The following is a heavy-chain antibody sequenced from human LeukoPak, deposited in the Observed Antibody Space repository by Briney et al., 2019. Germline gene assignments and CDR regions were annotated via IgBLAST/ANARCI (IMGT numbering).Heavy chain of an antibody. Sequence: PGGSLRLSCAASGSTFDDYAMHWVRQAPGKGLEWVSGISWNSGSIGYADSVKGRFTISRDNAKNSLYLQMNSLRAEDTAVYYCARDGDWNYDYFDYWGQGTLVTVSS. CDR1: GSTFDDYA. V-gene: IGHV3-9*01. J-gene: IGHJ4*02. CDR3: ARDGDWNYDYFDY. CDR2: ISWNSGSI. D-gene: IGHD1-7*01.